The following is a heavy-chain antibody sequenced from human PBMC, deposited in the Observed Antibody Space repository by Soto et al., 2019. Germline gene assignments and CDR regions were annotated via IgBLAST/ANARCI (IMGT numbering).Heavy chain of an antibody. CDR3: ARGDSTDCSNGVCSFFYNHDMDV. Sequence: ASVKVSCKASGYTFSSYGISWVRQAPGQGLEWTGWVSTQYGTTYYARRVQGWVTMTTDTSISTASMELTRLTSDDTAIYYCARGDSTDCSNGVCSFFYNHDMDVWGQGTTVTVSS. J-gene: IGHJ6*02. CDR2: VSTQYGTT. V-gene: IGHV1-18*01. D-gene: IGHD2-8*01. CDR1: GYTFSSYG.